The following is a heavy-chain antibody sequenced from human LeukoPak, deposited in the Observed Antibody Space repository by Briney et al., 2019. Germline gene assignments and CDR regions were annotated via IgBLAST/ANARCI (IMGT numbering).Heavy chain of an antibody. CDR1: GYTFTSYD. CDR3: ARSPITFGGVKTPDY. D-gene: IGHD3-16*01. CDR2: MNPNSGNT. V-gene: IGHV1-8*01. J-gene: IGHJ4*02. Sequence: GASVKVSCKASGYTFTSYDINWVRQATGQGLEWMGWMNPNSGNTGYAQEFQGRVTMTRNTSISTAYMELSSLRSEDTAVYYCARSPITFGGVKTPDYWGQGTLVTVSS.